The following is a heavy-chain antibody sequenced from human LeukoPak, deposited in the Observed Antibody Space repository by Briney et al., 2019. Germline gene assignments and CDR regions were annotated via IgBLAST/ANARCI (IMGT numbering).Heavy chain of an antibody. V-gene: IGHV3-21*01. J-gene: IGHJ3*02. CDR1: GFTFSSYS. D-gene: IGHD1-26*01. Sequence: GGSLRLSCAASGFTFSSYSMNWVRQAPGKGLEWVSSISSSSSCIYYADSVKGRFTISRDNAKNSLYLQMNSLRAEDTAVYYCARDLSARGSYYVGDAFDIWGQGTMVTVSS. CDR3: ARDLSARGSYYVGDAFDI. CDR2: ISSSSSCI.